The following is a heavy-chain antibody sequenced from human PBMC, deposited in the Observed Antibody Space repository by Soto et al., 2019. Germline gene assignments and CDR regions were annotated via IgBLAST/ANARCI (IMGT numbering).Heavy chain of an antibody. CDR3: AKNGLDNSPSAIDS. J-gene: IGHJ4*02. CDR2: ITGSGRDT. D-gene: IGHD2-8*01. Sequence: GGSLRLSCAASGFTFRNNVLSWVRQAPGKGLDWVSGITGSGRDTYYADSVMGRFTISRDKSKNMVFLQMNSLRAEDTALYYCAKNGLDNSPSAIDSWGPGTLVTVSS. CDR1: GFTFRNNV. V-gene: IGHV3-23*01.